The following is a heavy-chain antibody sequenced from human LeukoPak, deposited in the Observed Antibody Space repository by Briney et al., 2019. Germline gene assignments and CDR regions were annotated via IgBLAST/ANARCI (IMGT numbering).Heavy chain of an antibody. V-gene: IGHV4-31*03. J-gene: IGHJ4*02. CDR2: TYYSGST. CDR1: GGSISSGGYY. CDR3: ARVRLPEFDY. Sequence: PSETQSLTCTVSGGSISSGGYYWSWIRQHPGKGLEWIGYTYYSGSTYYNPSLKSRVTISVDTSKNQFSLKLSSVTAADTAVYYCARVRLPEFDYWGQGTLVTVSS.